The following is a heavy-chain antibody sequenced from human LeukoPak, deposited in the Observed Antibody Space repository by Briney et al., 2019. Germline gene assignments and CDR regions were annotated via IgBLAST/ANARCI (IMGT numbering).Heavy chain of an antibody. CDR2: IRQDGSEK. D-gene: IGHD4-11*01. Sequence: GGSLRLSCAASGFTFSTYWMNWVRQAPGKGLEWVANIRQDGSEKYFVDSVKGRFTISRDNAKNSLYLQMNSLRAEDTAVYYCAGSNSLDYYYGMDVWGRGTTVTVSS. CDR3: AGSNSLDYYYGMDV. V-gene: IGHV3-7*01. CDR1: GFTFSTYW. J-gene: IGHJ6*02.